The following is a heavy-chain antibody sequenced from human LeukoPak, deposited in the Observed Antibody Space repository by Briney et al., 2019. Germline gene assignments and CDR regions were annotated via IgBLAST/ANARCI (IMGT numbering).Heavy chain of an antibody. CDR1: GGSFSGYY. Sequence: TSETLSLTCAVYGGSFSGYYWSWIRQPPGKGLEWIGEINHSGSTNYNPSLKSRVTISVDTSKNQFSLKLSSVTAADTAVYYCARGEMPDQFDYWGQGTLVTVSS. D-gene: IGHD1-14*01. J-gene: IGHJ4*02. V-gene: IGHV4-34*01. CDR3: ARGEMPDQFDY. CDR2: INHSGST.